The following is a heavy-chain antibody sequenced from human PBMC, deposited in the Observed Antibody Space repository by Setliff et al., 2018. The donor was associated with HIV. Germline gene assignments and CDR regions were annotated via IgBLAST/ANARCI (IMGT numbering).Heavy chain of an antibody. Sequence: PSETLSLTCAGSGGSISSAYWSWVRQPPGKGLEWIATVFSGGSSKYNPSLWSRVTISVDTSKNQFYLKMNSVTAADTAVYYCARGLSSQTFWGTRPLGLDYWGQGSLVTVSS. CDR1: GGSISSAY. CDR3: ARGLSSQTFWGTRPLGLDY. CDR2: VFSGGSS. D-gene: IGHD2-2*01. J-gene: IGHJ4*01. V-gene: IGHV4-39*02.